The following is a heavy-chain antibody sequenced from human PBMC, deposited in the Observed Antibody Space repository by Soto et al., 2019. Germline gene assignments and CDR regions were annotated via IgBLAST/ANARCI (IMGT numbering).Heavy chain of an antibody. CDR3: ARQKWEQPKWFDP. Sequence: QLQLQESGPGLVKPSETLSLTCSLSGGSISSTFYYWGWIRQPPGKGLEWIGSIYYSGTTFYNASLMGRVTLSVDTSKTQSSLRLTSVTATDTAVYFCARQKWEQPKWFDPWGQGTLVTVSS. D-gene: IGHD1-26*01. V-gene: IGHV4-39*01. CDR2: IYYSGTT. CDR1: GGSISSTFYY. J-gene: IGHJ5*02.